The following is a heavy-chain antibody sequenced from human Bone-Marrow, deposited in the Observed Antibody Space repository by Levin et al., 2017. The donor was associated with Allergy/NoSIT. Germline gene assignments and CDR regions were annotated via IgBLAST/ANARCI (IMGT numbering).Heavy chain of an antibody. D-gene: IGHD2-15*01. V-gene: IGHV4-30-4*01. CDR3: ARELTGILGV. CDR1: GGSISSGDYY. CDR2: IYYSGSI. J-gene: IGHJ6*02. Sequence: SETLSLTCTVSGGSISSGDYYWSWIRQPPGKGLEWIGYIYYSGSISYNPSLKSRVSISVDTSKNQFSLKLSSVPAADSAVYYCARELTGILGVWGQGTTVTVSS.